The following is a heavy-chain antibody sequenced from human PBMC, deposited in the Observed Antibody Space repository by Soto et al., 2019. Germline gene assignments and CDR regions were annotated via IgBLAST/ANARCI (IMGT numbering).Heavy chain of an antibody. J-gene: IGHJ6*02. Sequence: ASVKVSCKASGYTFTSYDINWVRQATGQGLEWMGWMNPNSGNTGYAQKFQGRVTMTRNTSISTAYMELSSLRSEDTAVYYCAGAKSVVVAATFRRKATQGGMDVWGQGTTVTVSS. CDR2: MNPNSGNT. CDR3: AGAKSVVVAATFRRKATQGGMDV. V-gene: IGHV1-8*01. CDR1: GYTFTSYD. D-gene: IGHD2-15*01.